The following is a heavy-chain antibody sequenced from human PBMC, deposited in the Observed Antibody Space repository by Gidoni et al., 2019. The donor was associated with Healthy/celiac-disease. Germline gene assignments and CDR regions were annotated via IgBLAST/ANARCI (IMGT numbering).Heavy chain of an antibody. CDR1: GYTITSYD. D-gene: IGHD3-22*01. V-gene: IGHV1-8*01. CDR2: MNPNSGKT. CDR3: ASGSSVYYYRVEVAFDI. J-gene: IGHJ3*02. Sequence: QVQLVQSGAEVKKPGASVKVSCKASGYTITSYDSNWVRQATGQGLEWMGWMNPNSGKTGYAQKFQGRVTMTRTTSISTAYMELSSLRSEDTAVYYCASGSSVYYYRVEVAFDIWGQGTMVTVSS.